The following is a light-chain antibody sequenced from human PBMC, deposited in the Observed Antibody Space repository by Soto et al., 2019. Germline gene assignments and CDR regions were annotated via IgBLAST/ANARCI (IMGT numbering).Light chain of an antibody. V-gene: IGLV1-40*01. CDR2: GNS. CDR1: SSNIGAGYD. Sequence: QSVLTQPPSVSGAPGQRVTISCTGSSSNIGAGYDVHWYQQLPGTAPKLLIYGNSNRPSVVPDRFSGSKSGTSASLAITGLQAEDEADYYCQSYDSSLSVAVFGGGTKVTVL. CDR3: QSYDSSLSVAV. J-gene: IGLJ3*02.